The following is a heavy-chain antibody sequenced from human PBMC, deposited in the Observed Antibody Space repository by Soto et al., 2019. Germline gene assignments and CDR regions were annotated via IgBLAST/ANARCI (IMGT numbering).Heavy chain of an antibody. CDR1: GFTFSSCA. D-gene: IGHD6-13*01. Sequence: PGGSLRLSCAASGFTFSSCAMHWVRQAPGKGLEWVAVISYDGSNKYYADSVKGRFTISRDNSKNTLYLQMNSLRAEDTAVYYCARDPIPASYSSYLDHWGQGTPVTVSS. J-gene: IGHJ4*02. V-gene: IGHV3-30-3*01. CDR2: ISYDGSNK. CDR3: ARDPIPASYSSYLDH.